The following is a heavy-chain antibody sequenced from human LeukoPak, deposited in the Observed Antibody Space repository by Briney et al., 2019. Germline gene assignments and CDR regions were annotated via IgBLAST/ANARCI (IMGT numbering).Heavy chain of an antibody. J-gene: IGHJ4*02. V-gene: IGHV1-69*05. CDR2: IIPIFGTA. D-gene: IGHD3-22*01. CDR1: GGTFSSYA. Sequence: SVKVSCKASGGTFSSYAISWVRRAPGQGLEWMGRIIPIFGTANYAQKFQGRVTITTGESTSTAYMELSSLRSEDTAVYYCARANFKGLTYYYDSSGYSDWGQGTLVTVSS. CDR3: ARANFKGLTYYYDSSGYSD.